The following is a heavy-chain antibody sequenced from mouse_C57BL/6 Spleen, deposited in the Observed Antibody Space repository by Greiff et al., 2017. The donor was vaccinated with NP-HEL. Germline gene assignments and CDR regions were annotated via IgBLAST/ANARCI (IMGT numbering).Heavy chain of an antibody. J-gene: IGHJ2*01. D-gene: IGHD3-2*02. CDR2: IYPGSGNT. CDR1: GYTFTDYC. Sequence: QVQLKQSGAELVRPGASVKLSCKASGYTFTDYCINWVKQRPGQGLEWIARIYPGSGNTYYNEKFKGKATLTAEKSSSTAYMQLSSLTSEDSAVYFCARRGSAGYYFGYWGQGTTLTVSS. CDR3: ARRGSAGYYFGY. V-gene: IGHV1-76*01.